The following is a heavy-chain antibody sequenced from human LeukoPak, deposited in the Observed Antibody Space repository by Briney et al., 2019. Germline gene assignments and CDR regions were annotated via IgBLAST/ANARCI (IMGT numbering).Heavy chain of an antibody. CDR1: GFIFSDFY. CDR2: ISNTDGTI. CDR3: ARDQSGYDFWSGYYSYFDY. Sequence: GGSLRLSCAASGFIFSDFYMSWIRQAPGKGLEWISYISNTDGTIYYADSVKGRFTISRDNAKNSLYLQMNSLRAEDTAVYYCARDQSGYDFWSGYYSYFDYWGQGTLVTVSS. J-gene: IGHJ4*02. V-gene: IGHV3-11*01. D-gene: IGHD3-3*01.